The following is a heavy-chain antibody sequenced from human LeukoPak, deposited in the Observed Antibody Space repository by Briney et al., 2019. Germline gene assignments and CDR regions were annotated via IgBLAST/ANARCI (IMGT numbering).Heavy chain of an antibody. J-gene: IGHJ4*02. CDR1: GYTFTIYY. V-gene: IGHV1-46*01. D-gene: IGHD6-13*01. CDR2: INPSGGST. CDR3: ARDIQQLPGDY. Sequence: ASVTVSCKASGYTFTIYYMHWVRQAPGQGLEWMGIINPSGGSTSYAQKFQGRVTMTRDTSTSTVYMELSSLRSEDTAVYYCARDIQQLPGDYWGQGTLVTVSS.